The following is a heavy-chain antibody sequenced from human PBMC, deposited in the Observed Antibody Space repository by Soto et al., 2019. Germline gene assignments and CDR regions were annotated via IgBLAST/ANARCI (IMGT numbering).Heavy chain of an antibody. CDR3: ARLNYFDSSGPFDY. Sequence: PSETLSLTCTVSGGSISSGDYYWSWIRQPPGKGLEWIGYIYYSGSTYYNPSLEIRVTLSVDTSRNQFSLKVSSVTAADTAVYYCARLNYFDSSGPFDYWGPGTLVTVSS. J-gene: IGHJ4*02. CDR2: IYYSGST. D-gene: IGHD3-22*01. CDR1: GGSISSGDYY. V-gene: IGHV4-30-4*01.